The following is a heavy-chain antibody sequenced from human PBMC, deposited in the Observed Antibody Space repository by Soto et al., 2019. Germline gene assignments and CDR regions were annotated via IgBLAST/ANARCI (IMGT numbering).Heavy chain of an antibody. CDR3: ARNQPARPSAFDI. V-gene: IGHV1-2*02. CDR1: GYPLTRYY. D-gene: IGHD6-6*01. CDR2: INPNSGGT. Sequence: ASVKVSWQASGYPLTRYYMNWVRQAPGQGLEWMGWINPNSGGTNYAQKFQGRVTMTRDTSISTAYMELSRLRSDDTAVYYCARNQPARPSAFDIWGQGTMVTVSS. J-gene: IGHJ3*02.